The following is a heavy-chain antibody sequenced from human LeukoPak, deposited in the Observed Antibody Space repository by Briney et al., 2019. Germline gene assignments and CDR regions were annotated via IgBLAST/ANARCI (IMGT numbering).Heavy chain of an antibody. J-gene: IGHJ6*03. CDR1: GAAITDYY. CDR3: AKGGGSSFRGDYYYYYMDV. V-gene: IGHV4-4*07. D-gene: IGHD2-15*01. Sequence: SETLSLTCTVSGAAITDYYWSWIRQAPGKGLEFIGHIYNSEITNYNPSLTSRVTMSVDTSKNQFSLKLKSMTAADTAVYYCAKGGGSSFRGDYYYYYMDVWGKGTTVTVSS. CDR2: IYNSEIT.